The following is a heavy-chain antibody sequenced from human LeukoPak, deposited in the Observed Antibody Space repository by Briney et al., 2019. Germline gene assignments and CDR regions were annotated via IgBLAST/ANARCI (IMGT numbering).Heavy chain of an antibody. V-gene: IGHV3-21*01. CDR3: ASTVRDRYYYYYMDV. D-gene: IGHD4-17*01. Sequence: GGSLRLSCAASGFTFSSYSMNWVRQAPGKGLEWVSSISSSSSYIYYADSVKGRFTISRDNAKNPLYLQMNSLRAEDTAVYYCASTVRDRYYYYYMDVWGKGTTVTISS. CDR2: ISSSSSYI. CDR1: GFTFSSYS. J-gene: IGHJ6*03.